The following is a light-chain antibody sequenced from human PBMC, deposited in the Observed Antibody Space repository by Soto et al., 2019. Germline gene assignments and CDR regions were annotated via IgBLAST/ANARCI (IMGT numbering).Light chain of an antibody. CDR1: QSVESN. CDR3: QQYNNWWT. V-gene: IGKV3-15*01. J-gene: IGKJ1*01. CDR2: GAS. Sequence: EILMTQSPATLSVSPGERATLSCRASQSVESNLAWYQQKPGQAPRLLIYGASTRATGISARFSGSGCGTKFTLTISSLQSEDFGVYYCQQYNNWWTFGQGTKVDIK.